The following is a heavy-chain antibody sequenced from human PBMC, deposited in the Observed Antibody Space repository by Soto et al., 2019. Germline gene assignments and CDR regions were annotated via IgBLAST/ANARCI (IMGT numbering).Heavy chain of an antibody. CDR1: GGSISSYY. CDR3: ARGGDYRNYYYYGMDV. Sequence: LETLSLTCTVSGGSISSYYWSWIRQPPGKGLEWIGYIYYSGSTNYNPSLKSRVTISVDTSKNQFSLKLSSVTAADTAVYYCARGGDYRNYYYYGMDVWGQGTTVTVSS. D-gene: IGHD4-17*01. V-gene: IGHV4-59*01. CDR2: IYYSGST. J-gene: IGHJ6*02.